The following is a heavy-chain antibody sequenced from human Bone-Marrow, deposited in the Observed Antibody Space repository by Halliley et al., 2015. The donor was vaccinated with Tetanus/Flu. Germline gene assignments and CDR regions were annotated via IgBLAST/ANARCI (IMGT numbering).Heavy chain of an antibody. Sequence: IFHRGSTNYTPSLKRRVIISIDKSKNQFSLGLSSVTAADTAMYYCARFIAVAGDYFYYDMDVWGQGTAVTVSS. CDR2: IFHRGST. D-gene: IGHD6-19*01. J-gene: IGHJ6*02. CDR3: ARFIAVAGDYFYYDMDV. V-gene: IGHV4-4*02.